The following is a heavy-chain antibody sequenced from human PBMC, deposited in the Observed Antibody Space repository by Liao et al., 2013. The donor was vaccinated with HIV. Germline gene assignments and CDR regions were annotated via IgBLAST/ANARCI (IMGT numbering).Heavy chain of an antibody. D-gene: IGHD1-14*01. CDR3: ARGTDFDY. CDR2: IYTSGSS. CDR1: GGSISGGSHY. V-gene: IGHV4-61*02. J-gene: IGHJ4*02. Sequence: QVQLQESGPGLVKASQTLTLTCSVSGGSISGGSHYWSWIRQPVGKGLEWIGRIYTSGSSDSKPSLRSRVTMSVDTSKNEVSLRLKSVTAADTAVYYCARGTDFDYWGPGTQVTVSS.